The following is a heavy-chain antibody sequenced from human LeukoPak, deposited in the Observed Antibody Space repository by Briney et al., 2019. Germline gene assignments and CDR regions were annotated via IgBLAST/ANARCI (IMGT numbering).Heavy chain of an antibody. CDR1: AFTFTSYA. CDR3: AKESRYYYDRSGYSHLDY. D-gene: IGHD3-22*01. V-gene: IGHV3-23*01. CDR2: ISGSGGST. Sequence: GGSLRLSCAASAFTFTSYAMTWVRQAPGKGLGWVSGISGSGGSTYYADSVKGRFTISRDNSKNTLYLQMNSLRAEDTAVYYCAKESRYYYDRSGYSHLDYWGQGTLVTVSS. J-gene: IGHJ4*02.